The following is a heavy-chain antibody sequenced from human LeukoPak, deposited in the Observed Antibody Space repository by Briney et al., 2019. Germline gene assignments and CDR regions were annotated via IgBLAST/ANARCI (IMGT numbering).Heavy chain of an antibody. J-gene: IGHJ4*02. CDR1: GFTFSSYA. V-gene: IGHV3-30*01. CDR3: ARQSSTSQYFDY. Sequence: GGSLRLSCAASGFTFSSYAVHWVRQAPGKGLEWVAVISYDGSNKYYADSVKGRFTISRDNSKNTLYLQMNSLRAEDTAVYYCARQSSTSQYFDYWGQGTLVTVSS. D-gene: IGHD2-2*01. CDR2: ISYDGSNK.